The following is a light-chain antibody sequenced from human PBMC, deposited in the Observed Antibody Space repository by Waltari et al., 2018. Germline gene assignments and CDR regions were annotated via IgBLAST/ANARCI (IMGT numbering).Light chain of an antibody. Sequence: EIVLTQSPATLSLSPGERATISCRASQSVSSYLAWYQQKPGQAPRLLIYDASNRATGIPARFSGSGSGTDFTLTISSLEPEDFAVYYCQQRSNWPPEFTFGPGTKVDIK. V-gene: IGKV3-11*01. J-gene: IGKJ3*01. CDR1: QSVSSY. CDR2: DAS. CDR3: QQRSNWPPEFT.